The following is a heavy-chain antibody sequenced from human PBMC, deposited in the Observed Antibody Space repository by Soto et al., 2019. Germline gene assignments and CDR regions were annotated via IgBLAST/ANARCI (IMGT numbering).Heavy chain of an antibody. D-gene: IGHD2-15*01. J-gene: IGHJ3*01. CDR3: AHGFSGGYSCVAVAFDV. V-gene: IGHV2-5*02. CDR1: GFSMTTRGVG. CDR2: IYWDDDK. Sequence: QITLKESGPTLVKPTQTLTLTCTFSGFSMTTRGVGVGWIRQPPGEALEWLALIYWDDDKRYSRSLKKRPTVTKGTSKNHVVLTLTNLDPVDTARSYWAHGFSGGYSCVAVAFDVWGQGTVVTVSS.